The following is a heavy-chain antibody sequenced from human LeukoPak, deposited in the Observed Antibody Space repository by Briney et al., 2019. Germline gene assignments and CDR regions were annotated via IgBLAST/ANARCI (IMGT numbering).Heavy chain of an antibody. CDR1: GYTFTVYY. CDR3: ATGFGVVIKGRTYYYYGMDV. CDR2: INPNNGGT. J-gene: IGHJ6*02. V-gene: IGHV1-2*02. Sequence: ASVKVSFKASGYTFTVYYMHWVRQAPGQGVEWMGWINPNNGGTNYAQNFQGRVTMTRDSSIGTAYMELSRLRSDDTAVYYCATGFGVVIKGRTYYYYGMDVWGQGTTVTVSS. D-gene: IGHD3-3*01.